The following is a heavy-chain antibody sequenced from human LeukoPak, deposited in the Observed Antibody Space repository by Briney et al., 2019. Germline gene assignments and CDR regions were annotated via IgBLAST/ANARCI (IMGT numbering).Heavy chain of an antibody. CDR2: IKQDGSEK. J-gene: IGHJ4*02. CDR3: ARVIVAARAMLTDY. V-gene: IGHV3-7*03. CDR1: GFTFSSYW. D-gene: IGHD6-6*01. Sequence: GGSLRLSCAASGFTFSSYWMSWVRQAPGKGLEWVANIKQDGSEKYYVDSVKGRFTISRDNAKNSLYLQMSSLRAEDTAVYYCARVIVAARAMLTDYWGQGTLVTVSS.